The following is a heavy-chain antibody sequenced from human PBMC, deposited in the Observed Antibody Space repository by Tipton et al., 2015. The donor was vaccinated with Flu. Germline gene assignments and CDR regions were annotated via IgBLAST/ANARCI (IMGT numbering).Heavy chain of an antibody. J-gene: IGHJ4*02. Sequence: TLSLTCIVSGDSMSSFYWSWVRQPATKGLEWIGRIYTSGTTKYNPSLKSRVTMSVDTSKNQFSLRLSSVTAADTAVYYCARASGSGTDVIFDYWGQGTLVTVSS. V-gene: IGHV4-4*07. CDR1: GDSMSSFY. CDR2: IYTSGTT. CDR3: ARASGSGTDVIFDY. D-gene: IGHD3-10*01.